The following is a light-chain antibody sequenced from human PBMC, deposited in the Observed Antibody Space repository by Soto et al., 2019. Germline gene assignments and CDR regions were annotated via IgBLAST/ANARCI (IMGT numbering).Light chain of an antibody. J-gene: IGKJ1*01. V-gene: IGKV3-15*01. CDR1: QSIDGD. Sequence: SQSPTSLSVSPGERVILSCRASQSIDGDLAWYQHRPGQAPRLLISRASTRATGIPARFSGSGSGTDFTLTISSLQSEDSAVYYCQQNRQWPRTFGRGTKVEV. CDR3: QQNRQWPRT. CDR2: RAS.